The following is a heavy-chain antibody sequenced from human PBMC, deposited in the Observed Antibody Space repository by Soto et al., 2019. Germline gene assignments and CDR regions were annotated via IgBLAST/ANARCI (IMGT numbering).Heavy chain of an antibody. D-gene: IGHD3-16*01. CDR2: ISYDGNNK. J-gene: IGHJ4*02. V-gene: IGHV3-30-3*01. CDR3: ARDLVGESYPNSDY. CDR1: GFTFSSYA. Sequence: QVQLVESGRGVVQPGKSLRLSCAASGFTFSSYALHWVRQAPGKGLEWVAVISYDGNNKYYADSVKGRFTISRDNSKNTLYLQMNSLRAEDTAVYYCARDLVGESYPNSDYWGQGTLVTVSS.